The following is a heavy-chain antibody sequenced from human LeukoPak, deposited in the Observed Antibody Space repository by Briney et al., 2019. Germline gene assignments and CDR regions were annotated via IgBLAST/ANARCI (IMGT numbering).Heavy chain of an antibody. J-gene: IGHJ5*02. V-gene: IGHV4-59*01. CDR3: ARVGRGPVDL. CDR1: RGSISTYY. Sequence: PSETLSLTCTVSRGSISTYYWSWLRKPPGKGMEWIGYIYYDGSPKYHPSLKSQVTISVDTSRNQFALKLSSVAAADTAVYYCARVGRGPVDLWGQGTLVTVSS. D-gene: IGHD2-15*01. CDR2: IYYDGSP.